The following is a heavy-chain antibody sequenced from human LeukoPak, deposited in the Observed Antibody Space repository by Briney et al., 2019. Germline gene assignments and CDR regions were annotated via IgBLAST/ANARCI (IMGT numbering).Heavy chain of an antibody. Sequence: GGSLRLSCAASGFTFSDYNIHWVRQAPGKGLEWVSYITSGSSYIYYADSVRGRFTISRDNAKNSLYLQMNSLRAEDTAVYYCARHLYGSSGSPGIDFWGQGTLVTVSS. V-gene: IGHV3-21*01. CDR2: ITSGSSYI. CDR1: GFTFSDYN. D-gene: IGHD3-22*01. J-gene: IGHJ4*02. CDR3: ARHLYGSSGSPGIDF.